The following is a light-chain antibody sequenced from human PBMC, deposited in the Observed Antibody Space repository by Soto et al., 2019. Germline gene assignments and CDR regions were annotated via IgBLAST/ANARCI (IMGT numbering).Light chain of an antibody. CDR3: QQRTNWPPTCT. J-gene: IGKJ2*02. Sequence: EVVLTQSPATLSLSPGGRATLSCRASQSVNSYLAWYQQKPGQAPRLLIYDASNRDAGVPARFSGSGYGTDFTLTIDNQEPEDFAVYYCQQRTNWPPTCTFGQGTKLEI. CDR2: DAS. CDR1: QSVNSY. V-gene: IGKV3-11*01.